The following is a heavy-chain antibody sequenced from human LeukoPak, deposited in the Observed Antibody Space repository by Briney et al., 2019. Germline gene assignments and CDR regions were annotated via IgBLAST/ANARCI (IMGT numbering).Heavy chain of an antibody. Sequence: PSETLSLTCGVSGGSISNTNWWSWVRQPPGQGLEWIGEISLTGLTHYNPSLESRVTVSLDKSRNQLSLNLTSVTAADTAVYYCSRENGAFSPFGYWGQGTLVTVSS. CDR1: GGSISNTNW. CDR3: SRENGAFSPFGY. J-gene: IGHJ4*02. D-gene: IGHD2-8*01. V-gene: IGHV4-4*02. CDR2: ISLTGLT.